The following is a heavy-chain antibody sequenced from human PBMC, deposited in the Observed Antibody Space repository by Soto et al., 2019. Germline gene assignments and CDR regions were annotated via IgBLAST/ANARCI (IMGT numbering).Heavy chain of an antibody. V-gene: IGHV1-69*01. CDR3: AREDSSPFYYGVDV. J-gene: IGHJ6*02. Sequence: QVQLVQSGAEVKKPGSSVKVSCKASGGSFGTYAVSWVRQAPGQGLEWMGAIIPNFGSTSYAQKFQGRLTITADESTSTAYMELSRLKSEDTAVYYCAREDSSPFYYGVDVWGQGTTVTVSS. CDR1: GGSFGTYA. D-gene: IGHD2-2*01. CDR2: IIPNFGST.